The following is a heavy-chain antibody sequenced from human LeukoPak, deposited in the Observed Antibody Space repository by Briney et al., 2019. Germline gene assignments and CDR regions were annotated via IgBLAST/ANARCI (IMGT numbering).Heavy chain of an antibody. Sequence: SDTLSLPCTVSGRSLSSSSYYWAWIRQPPGKGLEWTGSIHYSGSTYYNPSLKSRVTISVDTSKNQFSLKLSSVPAADTAVYYCASSLRTMVRGVIGYYCGMDVWGQGTTVSVSS. D-gene: IGHD3-10*01. CDR1: GRSLSSSSYY. CDR2: IHYSGST. J-gene: IGHJ6*02. V-gene: IGHV4-39*01. CDR3: ASSLRTMVRGVIGYYCGMDV.